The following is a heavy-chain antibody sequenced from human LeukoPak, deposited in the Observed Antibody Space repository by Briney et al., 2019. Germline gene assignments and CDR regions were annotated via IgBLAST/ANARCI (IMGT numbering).Heavy chain of an antibody. Sequence: PGVSVSLSCASSVFTFSSYSIIWVPQPPARGLEGVSALSGSGGSTYYADCVKSRFTISRDNSKNTLYRKMNSLRAEEKAVYYCAKAPKDLIGYPDYFDYWGQGTLVTVSS. CDR3: AKAPKDLIGYPDYFDY. J-gene: IGHJ4*02. CDR2: LSGSGGST. V-gene: IGHV3-23*01. CDR1: VFTFSSYS. D-gene: IGHD3-9*01.